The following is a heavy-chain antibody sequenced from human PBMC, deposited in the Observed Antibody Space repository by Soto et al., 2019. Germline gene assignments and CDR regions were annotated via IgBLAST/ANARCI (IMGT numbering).Heavy chain of an antibody. CDR2: TYFRSKWYN. D-gene: IGHD6-13*01. Sequence: PSQPLSLTCAISGDSVSSNSAAWNWIRQSPSRSIKWLGRTYFRSKWYNDYVVSVKSRITINPDTSKNQFSLQLNSVTPEDTAEYYFAIVSPLAAAVYYYYGMDVWGQGTTVTVSS. CDR3: AIVSPLAAAVYYYYGMDV. V-gene: IGHV6-1*01. J-gene: IGHJ6*02. CDR1: GDSVSSNSAA.